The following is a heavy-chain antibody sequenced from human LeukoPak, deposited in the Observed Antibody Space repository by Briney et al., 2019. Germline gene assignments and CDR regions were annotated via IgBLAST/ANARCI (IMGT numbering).Heavy chain of an antibody. CDR1: GDSITSADYY. Sequence: SQTLSLTCTVSGDSITSADYYWRWIRQPPGKGLEWIGYIYYSGGTYYNPSLKSRLTITISADTSKNQFSLNLSSVTAADTAVYYCATVTRWTYYFDYWGQGTLVTVSS. V-gene: IGHV4-30-4*08. CDR3: ATVTRWTYYFDY. CDR2: IYYSGGT. D-gene: IGHD3/OR15-3a*01. J-gene: IGHJ4*02.